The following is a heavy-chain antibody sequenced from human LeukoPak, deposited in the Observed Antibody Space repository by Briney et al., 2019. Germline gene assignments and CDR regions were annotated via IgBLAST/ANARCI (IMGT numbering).Heavy chain of an antibody. Sequence: SETLSLTCTVSGGSISSSSYYWGWIRQPPGKGLEWIGSIYYSGSTYYNPSLKSRVTISVDTSKNQFSLKLSSVTAADTAVYYCARLFDDADTAMVGYYYYGMDVWGQGTTVTVSS. CDR1: GGSISSSSYY. V-gene: IGHV4-39*01. D-gene: IGHD5-18*01. CDR3: ARLFDDADTAMVGYYYYGMDV. J-gene: IGHJ6*02. CDR2: IYYSGST.